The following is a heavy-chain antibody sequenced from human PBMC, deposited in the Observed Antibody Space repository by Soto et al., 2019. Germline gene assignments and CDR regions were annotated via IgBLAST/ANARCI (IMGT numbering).Heavy chain of an antibody. Sequence: ASVKVSCKASGYTFTNYYMHWVRQAPGQGLEWMGIINPRDGGTNYAQKFQGRVTTTRDTSTSTAYMELSSLRSEDTAVYYCAIRSGVRDYGRMGPWGQGTLVTVSS. D-gene: IGHD4-17*01. V-gene: IGHV1-46*01. CDR3: AIRSGVRDYGRMGP. J-gene: IGHJ5*02. CDR2: INPRDGGT. CDR1: GYTFTNYY.